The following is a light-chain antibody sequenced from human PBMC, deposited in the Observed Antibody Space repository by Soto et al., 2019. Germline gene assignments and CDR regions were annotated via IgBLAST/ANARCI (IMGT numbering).Light chain of an antibody. CDR2: DNN. J-gene: IGLJ2*01. V-gene: IGLV1-51*01. Sequence: QSVLTQPPSVSAAPGQKVTTSCSGSSSNIGNNYVSWYQQLPGTAPKLLIYDNNKRPSGIPDRFSGSKSGTSGTLDITGLQTGDEADYYCATWDGSLPAEVFGGGTKLTVL. CDR3: ATWDGSLPAEV. CDR1: SSNIGNNY.